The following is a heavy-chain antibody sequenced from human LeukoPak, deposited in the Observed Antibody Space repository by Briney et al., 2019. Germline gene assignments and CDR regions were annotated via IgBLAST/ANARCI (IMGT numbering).Heavy chain of an antibody. J-gene: IGHJ4*02. CDR2: ISGSGGST. CDR3: DRVAAPPHFDY. V-gene: IGHV3-23*01. D-gene: IGHD6-13*01. Sequence: GGSLRLSCAASGFTFSSYAMSWVRQAPGKGLGWVSAISGSGGSTYYADSVKGRFTISRDNSKNSLYLQMNSLRAEDTAVYYCDRVAAPPHFDYWGQGSLVTVSS. CDR1: GFTFSSYA.